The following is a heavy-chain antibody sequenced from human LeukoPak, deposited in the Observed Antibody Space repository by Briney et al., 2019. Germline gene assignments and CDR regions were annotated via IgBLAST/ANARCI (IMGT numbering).Heavy chain of an antibody. CDR1: GGTFSSYA. J-gene: IGHJ4*02. Sequence: GASVKVSCKASGGTFSSYAISWVRQAPGQGLEWMGRIIPILGIANYAQKFQGRVTITADKSTSTAYMELSSLRSEDTAVYYCARETRPPAVAGPNYYFDYWGQGTLVTVSS. V-gene: IGHV1-69*04. D-gene: IGHD6-19*01. CDR2: IIPILGIA. CDR3: ARETRPPAVAGPNYYFDY.